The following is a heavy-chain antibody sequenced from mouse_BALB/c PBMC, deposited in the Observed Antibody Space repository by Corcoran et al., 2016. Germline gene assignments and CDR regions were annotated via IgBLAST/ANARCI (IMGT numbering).Heavy chain of an antibody. J-gene: IGHJ4*01. CDR1: GFNIKDTY. V-gene: IGHV14-3*02. Sequence: EVQLQQSGAELVKPGASVKLSCTASGFNIKDTYMHWVKQRPEQGLEWIGRIDPANGNTKYDPKFQGKATRPADTSSNTAYLQLSSLTSEDTAVYYCARGGLRRGYYAMDYWGQGTSVTVSS. D-gene: IGHD3-1*01. CDR2: IDPANGNT. CDR3: ARGGLRRGYYAMDY.